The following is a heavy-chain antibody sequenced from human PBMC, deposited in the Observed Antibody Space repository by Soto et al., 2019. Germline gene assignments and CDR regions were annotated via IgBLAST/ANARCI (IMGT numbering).Heavy chain of an antibody. CDR2: IYSSGST. J-gene: IGHJ2*01. D-gene: IGHD1-26*01. Sequence: SEMQSPSRIVSDVSIETYCLHWIRQPAGKGLEWIGRIYSSGSTTYNPSLDSRVTMSVDTSKNQFSLNLSSVTAADTAVYYCARITPTSRASVFDLCGRGTLVSVS. V-gene: IGHV4-4*07. CDR1: DVSIETYC. CDR3: ARITPTSRASVFDL.